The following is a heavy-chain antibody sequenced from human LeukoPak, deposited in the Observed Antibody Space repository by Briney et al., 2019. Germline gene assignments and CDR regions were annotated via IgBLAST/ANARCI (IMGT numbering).Heavy chain of an antibody. Sequence: NHGESLKISCKGSEYSFNNNWIGWVRQMPGKGLEWMGIIYPGDSDTRYSPSFQGQVTISVDKSISTAYLQWSSLKASDTAMYYCARTGWKGGAFDIWGQGTMVTVSS. CDR1: EYSFNNNW. V-gene: IGHV5-51*01. CDR2: IYPGDSDT. CDR3: ARTGWKGGAFDI. D-gene: IGHD1-1*01. J-gene: IGHJ3*02.